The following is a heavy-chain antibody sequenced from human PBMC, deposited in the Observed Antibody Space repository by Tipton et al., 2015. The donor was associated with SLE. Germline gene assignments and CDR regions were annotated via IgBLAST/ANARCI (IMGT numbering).Heavy chain of an antibody. D-gene: IGHD2-15*01. CDR1: GGSISNYF. J-gene: IGHJ3*02. Sequence: GLVKPSETLSLTCTVSGGSISNYFWSWIRQPPGKGLEWIGYIYYSGSTNYNPSLKSRVTISVDTSKNQFSLKLSSVTAADTAVYYCARAEGSWDAFDIWGQGTMVTVSS. CDR2: IYYSGST. V-gene: IGHV4-59*01. CDR3: ARAEGSWDAFDI.